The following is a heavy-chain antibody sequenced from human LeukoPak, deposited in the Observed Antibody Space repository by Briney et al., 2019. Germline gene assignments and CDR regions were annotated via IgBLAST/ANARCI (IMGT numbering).Heavy chain of an antibody. CDR3: AKPGGFGTYNWFDP. CDR1: GFTFSSYD. D-gene: IGHD3-10*01. V-gene: IGHV3-13*03. Sequence: GGSLRLSCAACGFTFSSYDMHWVRQATGKGLEWVSAIGTAGDTYYPGSVKGQFTISRENAKNSLYLQMNSLRAGDTAVYYCAKPGGFGTYNWFDPWGQETLVTVPS. CDR2: IGTAGDT. J-gene: IGHJ5*02.